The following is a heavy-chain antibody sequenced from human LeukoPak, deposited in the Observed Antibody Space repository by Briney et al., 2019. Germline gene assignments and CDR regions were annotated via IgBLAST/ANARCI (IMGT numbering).Heavy chain of an antibody. CDR1: GFTFSTYG. D-gene: IGHD2-21*02. CDR3: ARSYVVVTAIGYYYYYGMDV. V-gene: IGHV3-33*08. Sequence: GGSLRLSCAASGFTFSTYGMHWVRQAPGKGLEWVAVLWYDGNNKYYAGSVKGRFTISRDTSKNTLYLQMNSLRAEDTAVYYCARSYVVVTAIGYYYYYGMDVWGQGTAVTVSS. J-gene: IGHJ6*02. CDR2: LWYDGNNK.